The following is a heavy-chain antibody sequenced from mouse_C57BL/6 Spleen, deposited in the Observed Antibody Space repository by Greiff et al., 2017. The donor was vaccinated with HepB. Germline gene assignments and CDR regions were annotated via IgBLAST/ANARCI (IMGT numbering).Heavy chain of an antibody. D-gene: IGHD2-4*01. Sequence: VQLQQSGAELVKPGASVKLSCKASGYTFTEYTIHWVKQRSGQGLEWIGWFYPGSGSIKYNEKVKDKATLTADKSSSTVYMELSRLTSEDSAVYFCARHEGRGTMIKDAWFAYWGQGTLVTVSA. CDR3: ARHEGRGTMIKDAWFAY. CDR1: GYTFTEYT. V-gene: IGHV1-62-2*01. J-gene: IGHJ3*01. CDR2: FYPGSGSI.